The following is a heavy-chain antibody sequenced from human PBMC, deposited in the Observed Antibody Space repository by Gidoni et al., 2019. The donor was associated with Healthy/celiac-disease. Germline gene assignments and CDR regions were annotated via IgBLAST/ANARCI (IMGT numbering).Heavy chain of an antibody. CDR2: IYSGGST. Sequence: EVQLVESGGGLIQPGGSLRLSCAASGFTVSSNYMSWVRQAPGKGLEWVSVIYSGGSTYYADSVKGRFTISRDNSKNTLYLQMNSLRAEDTAVYYCARWYGDYGWYFDLWGRGTLVTVSS. D-gene: IGHD4-17*01. CDR3: ARWYGDYGWYFDL. J-gene: IGHJ2*01. V-gene: IGHV3-53*01. CDR1: GFTVSSNY.